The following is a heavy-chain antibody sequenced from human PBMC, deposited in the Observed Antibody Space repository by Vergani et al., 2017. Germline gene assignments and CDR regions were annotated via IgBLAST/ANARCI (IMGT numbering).Heavy chain of an antibody. D-gene: IGHD3-22*01. J-gene: IGHJ4*02. CDR1: GGSISSYY. CDR3: ARGGYYYDSSGYSSFDY. V-gene: IGHV4-59*01. CDR2: IYYSGST. Sequence: QVQLQESGPGLVKPSETLSLTCTVSGGSISSYYWSWIRQPPGKGLEWIGYIYYSGSTNYNPSLKSRVTISVDTSKNQFSLKLSSVTAADTAVYYCARGGYYYDSSGYSSFDYWGQGTLVTVSS.